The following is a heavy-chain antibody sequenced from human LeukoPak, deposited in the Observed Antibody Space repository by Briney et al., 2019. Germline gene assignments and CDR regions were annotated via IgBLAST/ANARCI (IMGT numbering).Heavy chain of an antibody. J-gene: IGHJ5*02. CDR3: ARKQQQLVRYNWFDP. CDR1: GGTFSSYA. Sequence: ASVKVSCKASGGTFSSYAISWVRQAPGQGLEWMGGIIPIFGTANYAQKFQGRVTITADKSTSTAYMELSSLRSEDTAVYCCARKQQQLVRYNWFDPWGQGTLVTVSS. V-gene: IGHV1-69*06. CDR2: IIPIFGTA. D-gene: IGHD6-13*01.